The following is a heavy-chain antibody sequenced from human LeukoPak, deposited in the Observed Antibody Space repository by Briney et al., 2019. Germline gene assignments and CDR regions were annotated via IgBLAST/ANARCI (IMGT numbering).Heavy chain of an antibody. CDR3: ARDGYNPIDY. V-gene: IGHV4-39*07. D-gene: IGHD5-24*01. J-gene: IGHJ4*02. Sequence: PSETLSLTCTVSGGSISSSSYYWGWIRQPPGKGLEWIGNIYYSGSTYYNPSLKSRVTISVDTSKNQFSLKLSSATAADTAVYYCARDGYNPIDYWGQGTLVTVSS. CDR1: GGSISSSSYY. CDR2: IYYSGST.